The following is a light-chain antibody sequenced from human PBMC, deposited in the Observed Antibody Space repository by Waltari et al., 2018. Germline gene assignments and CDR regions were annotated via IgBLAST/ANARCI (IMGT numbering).Light chain of an antibody. CDR1: ALPKQY. Sequence: SYELTQPPSVSVSPGQTARITSSGAALPKQYAYWYQQKPGPAPVLVIYKDTERPSGSPERFSGSSSGTTVTLTISGVQAEDEADYYCQSADSSGTYKVFGGGTKLTVL. CDR2: KDT. J-gene: IGLJ3*02. V-gene: IGLV3-25*03. CDR3: QSADSSGTYKV.